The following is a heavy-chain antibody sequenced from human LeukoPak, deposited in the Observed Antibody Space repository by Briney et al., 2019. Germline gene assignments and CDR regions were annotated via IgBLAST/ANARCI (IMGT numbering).Heavy chain of an antibody. CDR3: ARGIAVAGAFDY. J-gene: IGHJ4*02. Sequence: SETLSLTCTVSGGSISSYYWSWIRQPPGKGLEWIGYIYYSGSTNYNPSLKSRVTISVDTSKNQFSLKLSSVTAADTAVYYCARGIAVAGAFDYWGQGTLVTVSS. V-gene: IGHV4-59*01. CDR1: GGSISSYY. CDR2: IYYSGST. D-gene: IGHD6-19*01.